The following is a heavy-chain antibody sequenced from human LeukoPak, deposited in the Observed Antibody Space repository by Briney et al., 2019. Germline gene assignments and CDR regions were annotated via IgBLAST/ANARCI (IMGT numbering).Heavy chain of an antibody. J-gene: IGHJ5*02. CDR2: ISAYNGNT. V-gene: IGHV1-18*01. CDR3: ARGLYDILTGYPNWFDP. D-gene: IGHD3-9*01. CDR1: GYTFTSYG. Sequence: AAVTVSCKASGYTFTSYGNSWVRQAPGQGLEWMGWISAYNGNTNYAQKLQGRVTMTTDTSTSTAYMELRSLRSDDTAVYYCARGLYDILTGYPNWFDPWGQGTLVTVSS.